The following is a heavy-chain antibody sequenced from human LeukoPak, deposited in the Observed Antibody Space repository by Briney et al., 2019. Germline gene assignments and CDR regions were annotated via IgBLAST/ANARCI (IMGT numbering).Heavy chain of an antibody. V-gene: IGHV3-21*01. D-gene: IGHD6-19*01. J-gene: IGHJ4*02. CDR1: GFTLSSYS. Sequence: PGGSLRLSCAASGFTLSSYSMNWVRQAPGKGLEWVSSISSSSSYIYYADSVKGRSTISRDNAKNSLYLQMNSLRAEDTAVYYCARELRGYSSPYYFDYWGQGTLVTVSS. CDR2: ISSSSSYI. CDR3: ARELRGYSSPYYFDY.